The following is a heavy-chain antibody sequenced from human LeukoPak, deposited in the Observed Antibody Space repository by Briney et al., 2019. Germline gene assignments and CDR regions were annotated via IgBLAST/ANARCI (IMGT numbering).Heavy chain of an antibody. V-gene: IGHV3-21*01. CDR3: ARDRRGRGRVTYYFDY. D-gene: IGHD2-21*02. J-gene: IGHJ4*02. CDR1: GFTFSSYS. CDR2: ISSSSSYI. Sequence: PGGSLRLSCAASGFTFSSYSMNWVRQAPGKGLEWVSSISSSSSYIYYADSVKGRFTISRDNAKNSLYLQMNSLRAEDTAVYYCARDRRGRGRVTYYFDYWGRGTLVTVSS.